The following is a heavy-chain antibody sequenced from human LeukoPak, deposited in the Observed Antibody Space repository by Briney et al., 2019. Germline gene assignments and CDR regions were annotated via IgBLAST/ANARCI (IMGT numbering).Heavy chain of an antibody. Sequence: GGSLRLSCAASGFTFSSYWMSWVRQAPGKGLEWVANIKQDGSEKYYVDSVKGRFTISRDNAKNSLYLQMNSLRPEDTAVYYCARDPATTVTMYAYWGQGTLVTVSS. CDR2: IKQDGSEK. CDR3: ARDPATTVTMYAY. V-gene: IGHV3-7*01. CDR1: GFTFSSYW. D-gene: IGHD4-17*01. J-gene: IGHJ4*02.